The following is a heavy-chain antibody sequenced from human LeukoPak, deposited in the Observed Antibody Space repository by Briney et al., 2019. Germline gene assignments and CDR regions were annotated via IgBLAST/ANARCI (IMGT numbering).Heavy chain of an antibody. J-gene: IGHJ5*02. V-gene: IGHV4-39*01. CDR1: GGSISSSSYY. D-gene: IGHD3-3*01. CDR2: IYYSGST. Sequence: PSETLSLTCTVSGGSISSSSYYRGWIRQPPGKGLEWIGSIYYSGSTYYNPSLKSRVTISVDTSKNQFSLKLSSVTAADTAVYYCARHSKILRFLGSWGQGTLVTVSS. CDR3: ARHSKILRFLGS.